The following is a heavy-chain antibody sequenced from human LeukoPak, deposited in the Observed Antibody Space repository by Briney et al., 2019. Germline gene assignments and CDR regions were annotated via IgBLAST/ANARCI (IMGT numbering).Heavy chain of an antibody. CDR2: INPSGGST. CDR3: AREVATIYFDY. CDR1: GYTFTSYY. V-gene: IGHV1-46*01. D-gene: IGHD5-12*01. Sequence: GASVKVSCKASGYTFTSYYMHWVRQAPGQGLEWTGIINPSGGSTSYAQKFQGRVTMTRDTSTSTVYMELSSLRSEDTAVYYCAREVATIYFDYWGQGTLVTVSS. J-gene: IGHJ4*02.